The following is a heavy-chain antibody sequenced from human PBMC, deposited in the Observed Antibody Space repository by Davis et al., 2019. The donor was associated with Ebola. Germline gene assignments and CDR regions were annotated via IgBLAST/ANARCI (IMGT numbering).Heavy chain of an antibody. CDR1: GYTFTSYY. Sequence: ASVKVSCKASGYTFTSYYMHWVRQAPGQGLEWMGIINPSGGSTSYAQKFQGRVTITADESTSTAYMELSSLRSEDTAVYYCARFDWGSKRGYSGYEPDYYYYYGMDVWGKGTTVTVSS. V-gene: IGHV1-46*01. J-gene: IGHJ6*04. D-gene: IGHD5-12*01. CDR3: ARFDWGSKRGYSGYEPDYYYYYGMDV. CDR2: INPSGGST.